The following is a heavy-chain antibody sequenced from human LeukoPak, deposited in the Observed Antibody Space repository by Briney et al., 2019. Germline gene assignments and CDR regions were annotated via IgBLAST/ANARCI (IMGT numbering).Heavy chain of an antibody. CDR2: IWYGGSNK. CDR1: GFTVNSYG. V-gene: IGHV3-30*02. J-gene: IGHJ4*02. D-gene: IGHD6-6*01. CDR3: AKEQAPYSSSSPSGFDY. Sequence: AGGSLRLSCAASGFTVNSYGMHWVRQAPGKGLEWVAVIWYGGSNKYYADSVKGRFTISRDNSKNTLYLQMNSLRAEDTAVYYCAKEQAPYSSSSPSGFDYWGQGTLVTVSS.